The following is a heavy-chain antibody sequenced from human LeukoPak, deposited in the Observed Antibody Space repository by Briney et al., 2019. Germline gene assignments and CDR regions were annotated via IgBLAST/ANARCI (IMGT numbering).Heavy chain of an antibody. Sequence: PSETLSLTCTVSGGSISSHYYWIWIRQPPGKGLEWIGSIYYSGSTYYNPSLKSRVTISVDTSKNQFSLKLSSLTAAETAVYYCARQYGPGSAYTPVVDLWGQGTLSPFPQ. D-gene: IGHD3-10*01. CDR3: ARQYGPGSAYTPVVDL. CDR2: IYYSGST. V-gene: IGHV4-39*01. CDR1: GGSISSHYY. J-gene: IGHJ4*02.